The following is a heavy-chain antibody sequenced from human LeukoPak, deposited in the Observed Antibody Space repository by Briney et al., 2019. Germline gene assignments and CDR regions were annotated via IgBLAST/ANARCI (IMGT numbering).Heavy chain of an antibody. Sequence: ASVKVSCKTSGYTFTSYDINWVRQAPGQGLEWMGWISAYNGNTNYAQKLQGRVTMTTDTSTSTAYMELRSLRSDDTAVYYCARLSTMVRGVITPDLDYWGQGTLVTVSS. D-gene: IGHD3-10*01. V-gene: IGHV1-18*01. CDR2: ISAYNGNT. CDR1: GYTFTSYD. CDR3: ARLSTMVRGVITPDLDY. J-gene: IGHJ4*02.